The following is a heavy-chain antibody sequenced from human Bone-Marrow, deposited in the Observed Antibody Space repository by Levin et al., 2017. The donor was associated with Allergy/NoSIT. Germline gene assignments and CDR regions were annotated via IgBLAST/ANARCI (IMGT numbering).Heavy chain of an antibody. CDR2: IWTDGNHK. Sequence: LSLTCAASGFSFSSSGVHWVRQAPGKGLEWVALIWTDGNHKFYADSVKGRFTISRDTSKNTLYLQMNSLRAEDTAVYYCAREILTGYYYYMDVWGKGTTVTVSS. CDR1: GFSFSSSG. V-gene: IGHV3-33*01. J-gene: IGHJ6*03. CDR3: AREILTGYYYYMDV. D-gene: IGHD3-9*01.